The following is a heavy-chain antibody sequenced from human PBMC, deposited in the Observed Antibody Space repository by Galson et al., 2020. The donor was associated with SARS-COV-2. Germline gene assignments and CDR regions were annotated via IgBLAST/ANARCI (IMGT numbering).Heavy chain of an antibody. J-gene: IGHJ4*01. CDR3: ERGDMRNDYFDS. Sequence: GGSLRLSCAASGFTFSSYWMHWVRQAPGKGLVWVSRLYSEGSSTRYADSVKGRFTISGDDAKNTLYLHMRSLRAEETAVYYCERGDMRNDYFDSWGHGTLVTVSS. CDR1: GFTFSSYW. D-gene: IGHD3-16*01. V-gene: IGHV3-74*01. CDR2: LYSEGSST.